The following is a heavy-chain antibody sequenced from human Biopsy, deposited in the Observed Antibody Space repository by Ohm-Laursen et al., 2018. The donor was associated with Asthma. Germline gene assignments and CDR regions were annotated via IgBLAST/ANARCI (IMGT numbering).Heavy chain of an antibody. V-gene: IGHV4-30-4*02. D-gene: IGHD6-19*01. CDR1: GASIKTDDHY. CDR2: IHYSGST. Sequence: SDTLSLTCTVSGASIKTDDHYWSWLRQPPGKGLEWSGFIHYSGSTSYNPSLKGGVTISVDTSKNQFSLKLSSVTAADTAVYYCARASVAASSNWFDPWGQGTLVTVSS. J-gene: IGHJ5*02. CDR3: ARASVAASSNWFDP.